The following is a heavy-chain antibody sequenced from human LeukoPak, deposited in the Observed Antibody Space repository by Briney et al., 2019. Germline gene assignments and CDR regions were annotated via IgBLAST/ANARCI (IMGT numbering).Heavy chain of an antibody. Sequence: ASVKVSCKASGYTFTSYGISWVRQAPGQGLEWMGWISAYNGNTNYAQKLQGRVTMTTDTSTSTAYMELRSLRSDDAAVYYCARARGSGSSRGYMDVWGKGTTVTISS. J-gene: IGHJ6*03. D-gene: IGHD3-10*01. CDR2: ISAYNGNT. CDR1: GYTFTSYG. CDR3: ARARGSGSSRGYMDV. V-gene: IGHV1-18*01.